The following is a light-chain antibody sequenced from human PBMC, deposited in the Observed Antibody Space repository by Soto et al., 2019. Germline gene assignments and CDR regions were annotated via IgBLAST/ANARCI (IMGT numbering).Light chain of an antibody. V-gene: IGKV3-11*01. CDR1: QSVSGQ. CDR2: GAS. J-gene: IGKJ3*01. Sequence: DIVLTQSPATLSLSPGERATLSCRASQSVSGQMTWYQKKPGQAPRLLIYGASNRATGIPARFSGSGSGTDFTLTISSLEPEDFAVYFCQQRYNWPLTFGPGTKVDIK. CDR3: QQRYNWPLT.